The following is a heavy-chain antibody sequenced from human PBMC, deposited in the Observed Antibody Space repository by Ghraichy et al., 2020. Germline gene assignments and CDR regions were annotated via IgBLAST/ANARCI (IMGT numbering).Heavy chain of an antibody. V-gene: IGHV4-59*01. CDR1: GGSISSYY. CDR3: ARVGGYYPIYGMDV. D-gene: IGHD3-22*01. Sequence: SETLSLTCTVSGGSISSYYWSWIRQPPGKGLEWIGYIYYSGSTNYNPSLKSRVTISVDTSKNQFSLKLSSVTAADTAVYYCARVGGYYPIYGMDVWGQGTTVTVSS. CDR2: IYYSGST. J-gene: IGHJ6*02.